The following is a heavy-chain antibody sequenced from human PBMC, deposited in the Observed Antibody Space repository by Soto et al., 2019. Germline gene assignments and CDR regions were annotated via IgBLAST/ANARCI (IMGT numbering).Heavy chain of an antibody. V-gene: IGHV1-46*03. CDR3: ARERDRAYWFDP. CDR2: AYPHAATT. Sequence: QAQVVQSGAEARAPVASVKVSCKASGYIFTSYYIHWVRQAPGQGLEYLGVAYPHAATTYVSQKFQGRITVTMDRSTSTVAMELTSLTPEDTAVYYWARERDRAYWFDPWGQGTLVTVSS. J-gene: IGHJ5*02. CDR1: GYIFTSYY.